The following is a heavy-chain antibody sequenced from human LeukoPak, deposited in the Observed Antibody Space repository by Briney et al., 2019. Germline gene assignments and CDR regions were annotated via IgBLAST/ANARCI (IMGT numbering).Heavy chain of an antibody. CDR1: GVSSSSSY. Sequence: PSETLSLTCTVSGVSSSSSYWSWIRQPPGKGLEWIGYIFYTGDPNHNPSFKSRVSISLDTSKDQISLKLSSVTAADTAVYYCARHRLDSTLDSWGQGNVVTVSS. CDR2: IFYTGDP. CDR3: ARHRLDSTLDS. D-gene: IGHD3-22*01. J-gene: IGHJ4*02. V-gene: IGHV4-59*08.